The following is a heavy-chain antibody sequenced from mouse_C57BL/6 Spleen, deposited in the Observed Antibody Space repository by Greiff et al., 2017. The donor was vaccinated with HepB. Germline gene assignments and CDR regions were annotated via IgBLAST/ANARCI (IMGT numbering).Heavy chain of an antibody. CDR1: GYTFTDYY. CDR3: ARWARDGYYVGYAMDY. D-gene: IGHD2-3*01. V-gene: IGHV1-76*01. J-gene: IGHJ4*01. CDR2: IYPGSGNT. Sequence: VQLQQSGAELVRPGASVKLSCKASGYTFTDYYINWVKQRPGQGLEWIARIYPGSGNTYYNEKFKGKATLTAEKSSSTAYMQLSSLTSEDSAVYFCARWARDGYYVGYAMDYWGQGTSVTVSS.